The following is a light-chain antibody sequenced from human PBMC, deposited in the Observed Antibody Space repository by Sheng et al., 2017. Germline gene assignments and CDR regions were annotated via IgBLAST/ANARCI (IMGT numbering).Light chain of an antibody. CDR2: KAS. CDR3: HQYNSYPYT. V-gene: IGKV1-5*03. Sequence: DIQMTQSPSTLSASVGDRVTITCRASQSIGNWLAWYQQKPGKAPKLLIYKASTLESGVPSKFSGSGSGTDFTLTISSLQPDDFTTFYCHQYNSYPYTFGQGTNWRSN. J-gene: IGKJ2*01. CDR1: QSIGNW.